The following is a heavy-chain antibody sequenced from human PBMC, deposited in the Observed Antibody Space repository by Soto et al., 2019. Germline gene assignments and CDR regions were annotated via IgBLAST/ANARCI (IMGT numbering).Heavy chain of an antibody. CDR3: ARESYDILTGYYDPGYFDL. V-gene: IGHV3-33*01. D-gene: IGHD3-9*01. J-gene: IGHJ2*01. CDR1: GFTFSSYG. Sequence: QVQLVESGGGVVQPGRSLRLSCAASGFTFSSYGMHWVRQAPGKGLEWVAVIWYDGSNKYYADSVKGRFTISRDNSKNTLYLQMNSLRAEDTAVYYCARESYDILTGYYDPGYFDLWGRGTLVTVSS. CDR2: IWYDGSNK.